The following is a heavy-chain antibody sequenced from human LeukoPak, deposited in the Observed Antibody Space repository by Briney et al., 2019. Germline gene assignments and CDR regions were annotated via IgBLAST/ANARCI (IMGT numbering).Heavy chain of an antibody. J-gene: IGHJ4*02. V-gene: IGHV3-23*01. CDR1: GFTFSNYA. CDR3: AKYSGSYYYPPNWDS. D-gene: IGHD1-26*01. CDR2: ISAGGGVT. Sequence: GGSLRLSCAVSGFTFSNYAMVWVRQAPGKGLDWDSSISAGGGVTSNADSVKGRFTLSRDYPKNTLYLQMNSLRAEDTAVYFCAKYSGSYYYPPNWDSWGQGTLVTVSS.